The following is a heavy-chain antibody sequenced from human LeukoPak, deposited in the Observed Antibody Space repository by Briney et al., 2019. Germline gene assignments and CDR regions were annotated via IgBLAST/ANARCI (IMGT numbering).Heavy chain of an antibody. Sequence: ASVKVSCKASGYTFTSYYMHWVRQAPGQGLEWMGIINPSGGSTNYAQKFQGRVTTTRDTSTSTVYMELSSLRSEDTAVYYCAGGRRDGRIDYWGQGTLVTVSS. CDR3: AGGRRDGRIDY. J-gene: IGHJ4*02. CDR2: INPSGGST. D-gene: IGHD5-24*01. CDR1: GYTFTSYY. V-gene: IGHV1-46*01.